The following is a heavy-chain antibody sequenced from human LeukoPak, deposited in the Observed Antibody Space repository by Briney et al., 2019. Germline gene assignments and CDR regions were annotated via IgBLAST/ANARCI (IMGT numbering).Heavy chain of an antibody. V-gene: IGHV4-39*01. D-gene: IGHD3-10*01. CDR1: GGSISSSTYH. CDR3: ATVSMVRGVESDY. J-gene: IGHJ4*02. CDR2: IYYSGST. Sequence: SETLSLTCTVPGGSISSSTYHWGWIRQPPGKGLEWIGSIYYSGSTYYNPSLKSRVTISVDTSKNQFSLKLSSVTAPDTAVYYCATVSMVRGVESDYWGQGTLVTVSS.